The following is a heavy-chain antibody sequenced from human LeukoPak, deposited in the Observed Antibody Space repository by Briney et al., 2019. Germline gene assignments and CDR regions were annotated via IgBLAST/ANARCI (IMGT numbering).Heavy chain of an antibody. CDR1: GFTFSSYG. J-gene: IGHJ4*02. Sequence: GRSLRLSCAASGFTFSSYGMHWVRQAPGKGLEWVAAIWYDGSNKYYADSVKGRFTISRDNSKNTLYLQMNSLRAEDTAVYYCARDGAPYSSSSGGYWGQGTLVTVSS. D-gene: IGHD6-6*01. CDR2: IWYDGSNK. CDR3: ARDGAPYSSSSGGY. V-gene: IGHV3-33*01.